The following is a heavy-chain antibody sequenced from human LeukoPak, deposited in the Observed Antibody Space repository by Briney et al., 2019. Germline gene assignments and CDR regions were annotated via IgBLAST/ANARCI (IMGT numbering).Heavy chain of an antibody. CDR1: GFTFSSYT. V-gene: IGHV3-23*01. J-gene: IGHJ4*02. D-gene: IGHD2-2*01. Sequence: GGSLRLSCAASGFTFSSYTMSWVRQAPGKGLEWVSAISGSGGSTYYADSVKGRFTISRDNSKNTLYLQMNSLRADDTAVYYCAKGAITSSTTCYFDYWGQGTLVTVSS. CDR3: AKGAITSSTTCYFDY. CDR2: ISGSGGST.